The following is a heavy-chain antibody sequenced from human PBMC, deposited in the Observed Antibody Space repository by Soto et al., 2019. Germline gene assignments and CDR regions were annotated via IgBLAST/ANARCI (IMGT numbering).Heavy chain of an antibody. Sequence: EVQLVESGGGLVTPGGSLILSCAASGFTFSNAWMSCVRQAPGKGLEWVGRIKSETDGGTTDYAAPVKGRSTISRDDSKNTLYLQMNSLKTVDTAVYFCTTLWYYYGSTDYRCQGTMVTVSS. D-gene: IGHD3-10*01. J-gene: IGHJ4*02. CDR3: TTLWYYYGSTDY. CDR2: IKSETDGGTT. V-gene: IGHV3-15*01. CDR1: GFTFSNAW.